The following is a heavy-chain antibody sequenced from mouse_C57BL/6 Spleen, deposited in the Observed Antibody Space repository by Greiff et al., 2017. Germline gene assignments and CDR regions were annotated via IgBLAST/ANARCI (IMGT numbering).Heavy chain of an antibody. D-gene: IGHD1-1*01. Sequence: VQLQQSVAELVRPGASIKLSCTASGFNIKNTYMHWVKQRPEQGLEWIGRIEPANGNTKYAPKFQGKATITADTSSNKAYLQLSSLTSEDTAIYYCASDDYYASYFDYWGQGTTLTVSS. CDR2: IEPANGNT. J-gene: IGHJ2*01. CDR1: GFNIKNTY. CDR3: ASDDYYASYFDY. V-gene: IGHV14-3*01.